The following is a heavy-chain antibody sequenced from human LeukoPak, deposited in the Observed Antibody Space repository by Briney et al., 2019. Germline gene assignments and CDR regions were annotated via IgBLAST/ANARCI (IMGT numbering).Heavy chain of an antibody. Sequence: ASVKVSCKASGYTFTGYYMHWARQAPGQGLEWMGWINPNSGGTNYAQKFQGRVTMTRDTSISTAYMELSRLRSDDTAVYYCATYCGGDCYGVDYWGQGTLVTVSS. D-gene: IGHD2-21*01. CDR2: INPNSGGT. J-gene: IGHJ4*02. CDR3: ATYCGGDCYGVDY. CDR1: GYTFTGYY. V-gene: IGHV1-2*02.